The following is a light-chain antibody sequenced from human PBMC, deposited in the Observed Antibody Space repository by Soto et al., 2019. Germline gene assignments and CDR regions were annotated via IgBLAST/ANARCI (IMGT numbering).Light chain of an antibody. V-gene: IGLV1-51*01. CDR3: ATWDSALSAGV. Sequence: QSVLTQPPSMSAAPGQMVAISCSRTSCNIGDNSVSWYQHFPGTAPKVLIYDNNRRPSGIPDRFSGSKSGTSATLTIIGLQTGDEADYYCATWDSALSAGVFGGGTKVTV. CDR1: SCNIGDNS. J-gene: IGLJ3*02. CDR2: DNN.